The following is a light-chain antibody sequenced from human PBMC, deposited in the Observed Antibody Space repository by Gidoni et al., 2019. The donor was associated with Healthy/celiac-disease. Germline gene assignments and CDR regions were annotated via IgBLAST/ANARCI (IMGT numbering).Light chain of an antibody. CDR1: QDISNY. Sequence: DIQMTQSPSSLSASVGDRVTITCQRSQDISNYLKWYQQKPGKAPKLLIYDASNLETGVPSMFSGSGSGTDFTFTISRLHPEDIATYYCQQYDNPPYSFGEGTKLEIK. CDR3: QQYDNPPYS. CDR2: DAS. V-gene: IGKV1-33*01. J-gene: IGKJ2*03.